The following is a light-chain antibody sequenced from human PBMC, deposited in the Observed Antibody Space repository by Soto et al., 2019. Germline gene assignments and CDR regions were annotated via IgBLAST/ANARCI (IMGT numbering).Light chain of an antibody. V-gene: IGKV3-20*01. CDR1: QSISSSS. CDR2: GAS. J-gene: IGKJ4*01. CDR3: QQYSRSPLT. Sequence: EIVLTQSPGTLSLSPGERATLSCRASQSISSSSLAWYQQKRGQAPRLLIYGASRRATGIPDTFSGSGSGTDFTLTISRLEPEDFAVYYCQQYSRSPLTFGGGTKVDIK.